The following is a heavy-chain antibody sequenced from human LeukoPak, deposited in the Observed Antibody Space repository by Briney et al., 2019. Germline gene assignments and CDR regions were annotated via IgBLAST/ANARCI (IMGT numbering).Heavy chain of an antibody. CDR2: IDWDDDK. J-gene: IGHJ4*02. CDR3: ARIGIAAAGDHYYFDY. Sequence: SGPTLVNPTQTLTLTCTFSGFSLSTSGMCVSWIRQPPGKALEWLARIDWDDDKYYSTSLKTRLTISKGTSKNQVVLTMTNMDPVDTATYYCARIGIAAAGDHYYFDYWGQGTLVTVSS. V-gene: IGHV2-70*11. D-gene: IGHD6-13*01. CDR1: GFSLSTSGMC.